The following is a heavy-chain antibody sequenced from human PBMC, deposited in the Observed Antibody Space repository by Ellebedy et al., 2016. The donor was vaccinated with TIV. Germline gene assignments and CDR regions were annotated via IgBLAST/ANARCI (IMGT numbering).Heavy chain of an antibody. Sequence: AASVKVSCKASGYTFARYDINWVRQANGQGLEWMGWMNPKSGNTGYAQKFQGRVTMTRNTSISTAFMELSSLRSEDTAVYYCARGRRDNWSSYLLDHWGQGTLVPVSS. CDR2: MNPKSGNT. D-gene: IGHD1-1*01. CDR3: ARGRRDNWSSYLLDH. CDR1: GYTFARYD. J-gene: IGHJ4*02. V-gene: IGHV1-8*01.